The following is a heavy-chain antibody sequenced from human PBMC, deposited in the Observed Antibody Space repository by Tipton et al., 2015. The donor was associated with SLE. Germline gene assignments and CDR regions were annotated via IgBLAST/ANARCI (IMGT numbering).Heavy chain of an antibody. CDR3: ARGRGYFDY. CDR2: IYYSGTT. Sequence: TLSLTCAVSGASISSGYYSWSWVRQPPGKGLEWVGNIYYSGTTYYNPSLKSRVTMSVDTSKNQFSLKLRSVTAADTAVYYCARGRGYFDYWGQGTLVSVSS. V-gene: IGHV4-30-2*01. CDR1: GASISSGYYS. J-gene: IGHJ4*02.